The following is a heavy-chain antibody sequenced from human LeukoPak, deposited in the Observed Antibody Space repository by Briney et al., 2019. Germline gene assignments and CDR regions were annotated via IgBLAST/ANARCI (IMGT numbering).Heavy chain of an antibody. V-gene: IGHV4-4*07. CDR3: AKGESTSSPTGFDY. CDR2: IYTSGRS. J-gene: IGHJ4*02. CDR1: GGSISSSY. D-gene: IGHD6-6*01. Sequence: SETPSLTCTVSGGSISSSYWSWIRQPAGKGLEWIGRIYTSGRSNYSPSLKSRVTMSVDTSKNQISLNLSSVTAADTAVYYCAKGESTSSPTGFDYWGQGTLVTVSS.